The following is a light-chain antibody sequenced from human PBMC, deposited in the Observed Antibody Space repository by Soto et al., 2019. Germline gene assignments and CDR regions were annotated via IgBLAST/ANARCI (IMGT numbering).Light chain of an antibody. J-gene: IGKJ2*01. CDR3: QQYDTLPPYT. Sequence: DIQMTQSPSSLSASVGDRVTITCQASQDISNYLNWYQQKPGKAPKLLIYDASNLETGVPSRFSGSGSGTDFTFTISSLQHEDIATYYCQQYDTLPPYTFGQGTKLEIK. CDR1: QDISNY. CDR2: DAS. V-gene: IGKV1-33*01.